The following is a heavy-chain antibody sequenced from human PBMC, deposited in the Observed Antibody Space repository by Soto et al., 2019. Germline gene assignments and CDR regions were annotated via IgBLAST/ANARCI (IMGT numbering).Heavy chain of an antibody. CDR2: IVVGSGNT. D-gene: IGHD2-2*01. CDR1: GFTFTSSA. J-gene: IGHJ3*02. V-gene: IGHV1-58*01. CDR3: AAPDLSRCSSTSCRALDAFDI. Sequence: SVKVSCKASGFTFTSSAVQWVRQAHGQRLEWIGWIVVGSGNTNYAQKFQERVTITRDMSTSTAYMELSSLRSEDTAVYYCAAPDLSRCSSTSCRALDAFDIWGQGTMVTVSS.